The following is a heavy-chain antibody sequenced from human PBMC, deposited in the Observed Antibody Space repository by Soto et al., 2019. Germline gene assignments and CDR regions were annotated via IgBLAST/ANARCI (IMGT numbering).Heavy chain of an antibody. Sequence: QVQLVQSGAEVKKPGASVKVSCKASGYTFTSYGISWVRQAPGQGLEWMGWISAYNGNTNYAQKLQGRVTMTTDTSXSXAYMELRSLRSDDTAVYYCARDVGIAAAGTSGGMDVWGQGTTVTVSS. CDR1: GYTFTSYG. D-gene: IGHD6-13*01. J-gene: IGHJ6*02. CDR3: ARDVGIAAAGTSGGMDV. CDR2: ISAYNGNT. V-gene: IGHV1-18*01.